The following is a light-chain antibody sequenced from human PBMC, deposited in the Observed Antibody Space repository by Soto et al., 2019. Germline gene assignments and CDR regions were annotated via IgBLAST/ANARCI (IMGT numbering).Light chain of an antibody. CDR1: QSVSSSY. Sequence: EIVLTQSPGTLSLSPGERATLSCRASQSVSSSYLAWYQQKPGPAPRLLIYGASSRVTVIPDRFSGSGSGTDFTLTITRLEPEDFAVYYCQQYGSSPWTFGQGTKVEIK. V-gene: IGKV3-20*01. CDR3: QQYGSSPWT. CDR2: GAS. J-gene: IGKJ1*01.